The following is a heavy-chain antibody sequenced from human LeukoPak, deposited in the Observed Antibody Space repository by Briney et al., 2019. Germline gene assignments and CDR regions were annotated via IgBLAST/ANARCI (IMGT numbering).Heavy chain of an antibody. CDR2: IIPIFGTA. CDR1: GGTFSSYA. V-gene: IGHV1-69*05. J-gene: IGHJ6*03. Sequence: ASVKVSCKASGGTFSSYAISWVRQAPGQGLEWMGGIIPIFGTANYAQKFQGRVTITTDESTSTAYMELSSLRSDDTAVYYCAREGGGSSDHYMDVWGKGTTVTVSS. CDR3: AREGGGSSDHYMDV. D-gene: IGHD6-6*01.